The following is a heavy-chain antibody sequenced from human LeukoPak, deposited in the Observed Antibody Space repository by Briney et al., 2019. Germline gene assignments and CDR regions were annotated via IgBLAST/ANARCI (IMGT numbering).Heavy chain of an antibody. V-gene: IGHV1-18*01. CDR1: GYTFTSYG. Sequence: GASVKVSCKASGYTFTSYGISWVRQAPGQGLEWMGWISAYNGNTNYAQKLQGRVTMTTDTSTSTAYMELRSLRSDDTAVYYCARAAYSSSWPPSRPSHFDYWGQGTLVTVSS. J-gene: IGHJ4*02. CDR3: ARAAYSSSWPPSRPSHFDY. CDR2: ISAYNGNT. D-gene: IGHD6-13*01.